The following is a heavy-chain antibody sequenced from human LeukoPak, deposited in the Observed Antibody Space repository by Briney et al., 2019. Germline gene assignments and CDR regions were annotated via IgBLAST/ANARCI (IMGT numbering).Heavy chain of an antibody. Sequence: PGGSLRLSCAASGFTFSRNAMNWVRQAPGKGLEWVSAISGGGGSTYYADSVKGRFTISRDNSKNTLYLQMNSLRAEDTAVYYCAKEESGSYYFDYWGQGTLVTVSS. J-gene: IGHJ4*02. CDR3: AKEESGSYYFDY. V-gene: IGHV3-23*01. D-gene: IGHD1-26*01. CDR2: ISGGGGST. CDR1: GFTFSRNA.